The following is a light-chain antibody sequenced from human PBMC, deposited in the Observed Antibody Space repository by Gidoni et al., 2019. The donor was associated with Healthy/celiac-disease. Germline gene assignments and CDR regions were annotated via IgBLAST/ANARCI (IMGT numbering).Light chain of an antibody. CDR1: QSVLYSSNHKHY. Sequence: DIVITQSPDFLAVSLGESATINCKSSQSVLYSSNHKHYLAWNQPKPGPPPKLLIYWASTRESGVPDRFRGSGSGTDFTLTISSLQAEDVAVYYCQQYYSTPKTFGQGTKLEIK. J-gene: IGKJ2*01. CDR3: QQYYSTPKT. CDR2: WAS. V-gene: IGKV4-1*01.